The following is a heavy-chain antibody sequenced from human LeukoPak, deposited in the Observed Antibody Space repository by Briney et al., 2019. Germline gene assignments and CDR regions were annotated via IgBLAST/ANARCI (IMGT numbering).Heavy chain of an antibody. D-gene: IGHD3-9*01. CDR3: AKDVSPLYYDILTGIDY. J-gene: IGHJ4*02. CDR2: ISYDGSNK. V-gene: IGHV3-30*18. Sequence: GGSLRLSCAASGFTFSSYGMHWVRQAPGKGLEWVAVISYDGSNKYYADSVKGRFTISRDNSKNTLYLQMNSLRAEGTAVYYCAKDVSPLYYDILTGIDYWGQGTLVTVSS. CDR1: GFTFSSYG.